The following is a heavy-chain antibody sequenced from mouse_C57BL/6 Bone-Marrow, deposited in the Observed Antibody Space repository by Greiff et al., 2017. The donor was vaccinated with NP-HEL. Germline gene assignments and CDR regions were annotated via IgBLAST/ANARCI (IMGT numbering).Heavy chain of an antibody. Sequence: VQLQQSGPELVRPGVSVKISCKASGYTFTAYAMHWVKQSPGKGLEWIGVISTKSGDASYNQKFKDKATMTVDKSSSTAYMELARLTSEDSAVYYWARLVTTVVATGYLDYWGKGTTLTVSS. D-gene: IGHD1-1*01. J-gene: IGHJ2*01. CDR2: ISTKSGDA. CDR1: GYTFTAYA. V-gene: IGHV1-67*01. CDR3: ARLVTTVVATGYLDY.